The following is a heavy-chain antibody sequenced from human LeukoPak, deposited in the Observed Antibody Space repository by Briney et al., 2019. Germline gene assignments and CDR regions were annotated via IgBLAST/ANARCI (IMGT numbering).Heavy chain of an antibody. CDR2: ISGSSIYI. CDR3: ARDPPYYDSSGYYYDY. V-gene: IGHV3-21*01. CDR1: GFTFSTYS. D-gene: IGHD3-22*01. J-gene: IGHJ4*02. Sequence: GGSLRLSCAASGFTFSTYSMDWVRQAPGKGLEWVSSISGSSIYIYYADSVKGRFTISRDNAKNSLYLQMNSLRAEDTAVYYCARDPPYYDSSGYYYDYWGQGTLVTVSS.